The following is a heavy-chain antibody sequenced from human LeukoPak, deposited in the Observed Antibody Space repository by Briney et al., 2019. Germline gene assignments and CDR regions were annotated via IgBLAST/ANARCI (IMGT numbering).Heavy chain of an antibody. CDR2: IFYSGRT. J-gene: IGHJ4*02. CDR1: GGSISSSTYY. Sequence: SETLSLTCTVSGGSISSSTYYWGWIRQPPGKGLEWIGSIFYSGRTYYNPSLKSRVTMSGDTSKNQFSLKLRSVTAADTAVYYCARGHSGYWGQGTLVTVSS. D-gene: IGHD6-13*01. V-gene: IGHV4-39*07. CDR3: ARGHSGY.